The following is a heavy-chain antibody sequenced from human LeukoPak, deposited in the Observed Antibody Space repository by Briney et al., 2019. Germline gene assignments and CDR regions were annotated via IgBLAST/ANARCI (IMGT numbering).Heavy chain of an antibody. J-gene: IGHJ4*02. CDR1: GYTFTSYG. V-gene: IGHV1-18*01. CDR3: ARCDSSGYYSSFDY. Sequence: AAVKVSCKSSGYTFTSYGISWVRQAPGQGLGWMGWISAYNGNTNCAQKLQGRVTMTTDTSTSTAYMELRSLRTDDNAVDYCARCDSSGYYSSFDYWGQGTLVTVSS. CDR2: ISAYNGNT. D-gene: IGHD3-22*01.